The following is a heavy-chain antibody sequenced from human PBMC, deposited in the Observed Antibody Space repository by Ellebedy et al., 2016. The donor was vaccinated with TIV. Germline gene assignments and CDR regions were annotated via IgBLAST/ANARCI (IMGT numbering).Heavy chain of an antibody. CDR1: GFTFSGYA. J-gene: IGHJ3*02. Sequence: PGGSLRLSCAASGFTFSGYAMTWVRQAPGKGLEWISTIGVKTYYADSVKGRFTISRDNSRNTVSLQMNSLTAEDTAVYYCSKERATGSYSTDVCDIWGQGTMDTVSS. CDR2: IGVKT. V-gene: IGHV3-23*01. CDR3: SKERATGSYSTDVCDI. D-gene: IGHD1-26*01.